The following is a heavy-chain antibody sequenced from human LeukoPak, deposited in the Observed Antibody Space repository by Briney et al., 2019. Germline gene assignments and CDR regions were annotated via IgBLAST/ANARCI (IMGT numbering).Heavy chain of an antibody. V-gene: IGHV3-7*01. CDR2: IRPDGSEI. CDR3: ARYCSGGSCWDY. CDR1: GFTFSSYW. Sequence: GGSLRLSCAASGFTFSSYWMSWVRQAPGKGLEWVANIRPDGSEIYYGDSVKGRFTISRDNAKNSLYLQTNSLRAEDTAAYYCARYCSGGSCWDYWGQGTLVTVSS. D-gene: IGHD2-15*01. J-gene: IGHJ4*02.